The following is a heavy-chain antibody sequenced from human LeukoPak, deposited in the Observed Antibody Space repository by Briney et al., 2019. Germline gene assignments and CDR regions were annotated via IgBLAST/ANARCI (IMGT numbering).Heavy chain of an antibody. CDR2: IYYSGST. D-gene: IGHD3-10*01. Sequence: SETLSLTCVVSGGSISTYYWSWVRQPPGKGLEWIGYIYYSGSTKYNPSLKSRVTISVDTSKNQFSLKLSTVTAADTAVYYCARSYYGSGRYGPQFDYWGQGTLVTVSS. J-gene: IGHJ4*02. CDR3: ARSYYGSGRYGPQFDY. V-gene: IGHV4-59*01. CDR1: GGSISTYY.